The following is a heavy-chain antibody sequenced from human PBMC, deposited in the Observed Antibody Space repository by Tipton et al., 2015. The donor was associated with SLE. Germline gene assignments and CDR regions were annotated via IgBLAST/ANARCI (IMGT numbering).Heavy chain of an antibody. CDR3: ARLRISGVLTGSYEYGMDV. D-gene: IGHD3-3*01. CDR1: GGSFSGSY. J-gene: IGHJ6*02. V-gene: IGHV4-34*01. Sequence: TLSLTCVVHGGSFSGSYWSWIRQPPGKGLEWIGEINHSGSSNSNPPLKSRVTMSVDTSKNQFSLNLTSVTAADTAVYYCARLRISGVLTGSYEYGMDVWGQGTAVTVSS. CDR2: INHSGSS.